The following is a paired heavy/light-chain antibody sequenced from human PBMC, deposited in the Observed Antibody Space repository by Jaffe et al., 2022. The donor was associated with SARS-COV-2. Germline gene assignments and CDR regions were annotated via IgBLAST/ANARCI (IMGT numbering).Light chain of an antibody. CDR1: QSLVHSDGNTY. J-gene: IGKJ1*01. CDR3: MQATQFPWT. V-gene: IGKV2-24*01. Sequence: DIVMTQTPLSSPVTLGQPASISCRSSQSLVHSDGNTYLSWLQQRPGQPPRLLIYKISNRFSGVPDRFSGSGAGTDFTLKISRVEAEDVGVYYCMQATQFPWTFGQGTKVEIK. CDR2: KIS.
Heavy chain of an antibody. CDR3: AMLGYCSGGSCYRTHGSDY. D-gene: IGHD2-15*01. CDR1: GYSFTSYW. Sequence: EVQLVQSGAEVKKPGESLKISCKGSGYSFTSYWIGWVRQMPGKGLEWMGIIYPGDSDTRYSPSFQGQVTISADKSISTAYLQWSSLKASDTAMYYCAMLGYCSGGSCYRTHGSDYWGQGTLVTVSS. V-gene: IGHV5-51*01. CDR2: IYPGDSDT. J-gene: IGHJ4*02.